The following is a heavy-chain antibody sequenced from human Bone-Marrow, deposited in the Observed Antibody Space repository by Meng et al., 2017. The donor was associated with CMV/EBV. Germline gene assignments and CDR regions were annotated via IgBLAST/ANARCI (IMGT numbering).Heavy chain of an antibody. D-gene: IGHD6-13*01. CDR2: MSTGGSNR. Sequence: GESLKISCEASEITFSRYEMNWVRQAPGKRLEWVSSMSTGGSNRKYADSVKGRFTISRDNTKNTLYLQMNSLTVDDTAVYYCALMAYSNLSGSFEIWGQGTMVTVSS. CDR1: EITFSRYE. V-gene: IGHV3-21*01. J-gene: IGHJ3*02. CDR3: ALMAYSNLSGSFEI.